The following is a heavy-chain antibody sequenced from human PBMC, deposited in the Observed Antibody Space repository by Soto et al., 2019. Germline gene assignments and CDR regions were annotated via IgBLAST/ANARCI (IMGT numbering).Heavy chain of an antibody. CDR1: GGSVSSYY. D-gene: IGHD3-16*02. CDR2: IYYSGST. CDR3: ARGTGSGYDYVWGSYRPYYFDY. Sequence: SETLSLTCTVSGGSVSSYYWSWIRQPPGGGLEWLAYIYYSGSTTYNPSLKSRLTMSVDTSKNQFSLKLSSVTAADTAVYYCARGTGSGYDYVWGSYRPYYFDYWGQGTLVTVS. J-gene: IGHJ4*02. V-gene: IGHV4-59*02.